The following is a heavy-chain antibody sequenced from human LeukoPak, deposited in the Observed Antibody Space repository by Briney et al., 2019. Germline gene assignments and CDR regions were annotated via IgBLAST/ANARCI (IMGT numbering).Heavy chain of an antibody. Sequence: CIGYIYYSGSTNYNPSLKSRVTISVDTSKNQFSLKLSSVTAADTAVYYCARNYDSSGYWDYWGQGTLVTVSS. V-gene: IGHV4-59*01. J-gene: IGHJ4*02. CDR3: ARNYDSSGYWDY. CDR2: IYYSGST. D-gene: IGHD3-22*01.